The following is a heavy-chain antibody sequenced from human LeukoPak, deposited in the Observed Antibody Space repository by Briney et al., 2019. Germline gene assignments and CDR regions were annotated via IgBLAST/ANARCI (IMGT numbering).Heavy chain of an antibody. J-gene: IGHJ4*02. CDR1: GGSISSGSYY. D-gene: IGHD4-17*01. CDR2: IYYSGTT. Sequence: PSETLSLTCTVSGGSISSGSYYWGWIRQPPGKGLEWIGGIYYSGTTYYNPSPKSRVTISVDTSKNQFSLNLSSVTAADTAVYYCARHSDYGDYLFDYWGQGTLVTVSS. CDR3: ARHSDYGDYLFDY. V-gene: IGHV4-39*01.